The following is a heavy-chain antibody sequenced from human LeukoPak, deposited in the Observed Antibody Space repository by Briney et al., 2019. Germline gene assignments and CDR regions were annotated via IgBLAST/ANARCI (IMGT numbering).Heavy chain of an antibody. CDR3: AKESRGYSYFFDY. CDR1: GFTFSSYA. CDR2: ISGSGGST. D-gene: IGHD5-18*01. J-gene: IGHJ4*02. Sequence: GWALRLSCAASGFTFSSYAMSWVRQAPGKGLEGVSAISGSGGSTYYADSVKGRFTISRDNSKNTLYLQMNSLRAEDTAVYYCAKESRGYSYFFDYWGQGTLVTVSS. V-gene: IGHV3-23*01.